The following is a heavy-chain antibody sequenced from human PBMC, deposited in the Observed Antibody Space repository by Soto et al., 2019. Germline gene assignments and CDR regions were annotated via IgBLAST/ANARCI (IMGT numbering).Heavy chain of an antibody. CDR3: ARVGFELLLDY. CDR1: GFTFSSYD. D-gene: IGHD2-2*01. Sequence: GGSLRLSCAASGFTFSSYDMHWVRQATGKGLEWVSAIGTAGDTYYPGSVKGRFTISRENAKNSLYLQMNSLRAEDTAVYYCARVGFELLLDYWGQGTLVTVSS. J-gene: IGHJ4*02. V-gene: IGHV3-13*01. CDR2: IGTAGDT.